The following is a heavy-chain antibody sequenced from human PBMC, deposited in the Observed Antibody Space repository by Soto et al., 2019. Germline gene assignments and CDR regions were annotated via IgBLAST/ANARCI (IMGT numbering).Heavy chain of an antibody. CDR1: GGNFSSYA. CDR2: IIPIFGTA. D-gene: IGHD3-10*01. J-gene: IGHJ5*02. CDR3: ARDRPTHYYGSGASHNWFDP. V-gene: IGHV1-69*01. Sequence: QVQLVQSGAEVKKPGSSVKVSCKASGGNFSSYAISWVRQAPGQGVAWMGGIIPIFGTANYAQKFQGRVTITADESTSTAYMELSSLRYEDTAVYYWARDRPTHYYGSGASHNWFDPWGQGTLVTVSS.